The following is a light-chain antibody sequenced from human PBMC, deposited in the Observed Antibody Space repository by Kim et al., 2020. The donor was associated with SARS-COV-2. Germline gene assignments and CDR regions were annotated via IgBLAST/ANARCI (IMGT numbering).Light chain of an antibody. CDR1: HSDVSANND. Sequence: GQSNNIPCSRTHSDVSANNDVSWYQHHPGKAPKLIIYDVNELPSGLSTRFSGSKSGYTASLTISGLQSEDEADYYCSSYTTTNTYVFGTGTKVTVL. V-gene: IGLV2-14*03. CDR3: SSYTTTNTYV. J-gene: IGLJ1*01. CDR2: DVN.